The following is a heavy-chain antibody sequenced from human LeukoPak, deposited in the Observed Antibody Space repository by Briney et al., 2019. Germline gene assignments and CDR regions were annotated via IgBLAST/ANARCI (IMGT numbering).Heavy chain of an antibody. CDR2: IKGDESAR. Sequence: PGGSLRLSCAASGFTFSSYWMAWVRQAPGKGLEWVANIKGDESARHQADSVKGRFTISRDNTRNSLYLQMTNLRGDDTAVYYCARDVVGNLDYWGQGTLVTVSS. V-gene: IGHV3-7*01. CDR1: GFTFSSYW. J-gene: IGHJ4*02. D-gene: IGHD1-14*01. CDR3: ARDVVGNLDY.